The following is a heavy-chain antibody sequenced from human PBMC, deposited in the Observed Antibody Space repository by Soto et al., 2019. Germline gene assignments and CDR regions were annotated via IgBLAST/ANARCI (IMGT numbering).Heavy chain of an antibody. CDR3: AKARGAMVRGAAFYFDY. CDR1: GLTFGSYA. J-gene: IGHJ4*02. V-gene: IGHV3-23*01. CDR2: ISGSGGST. D-gene: IGHD3-10*01. Sequence: CLRLSFAASGLTFGSYAMNWVRQAPEKGLEWVSGISGSGGSTYCAESVKGRFTISRDNSKNTLYLQMNSLRAEDTAVYYCAKARGAMVRGAAFYFDYWGQGTLVTVSS.